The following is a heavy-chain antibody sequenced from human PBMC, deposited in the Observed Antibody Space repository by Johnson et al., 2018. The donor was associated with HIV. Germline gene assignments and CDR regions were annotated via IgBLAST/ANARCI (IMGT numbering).Heavy chain of an antibody. CDR1: GFSVSSYY. CDR2: LFIGASA. Sequence: EVQLVESGGGGVQPGGSLRLSCAASGFSVSSYYMSWVRQAPGQGLEWVSVLFIGASAFCAASVSGRFTISRDNSKNTLDLQMNSLRAEDTAVYYRAKARGIVGATGAFDIWGQGTMVTVSS. J-gene: IGHJ3*02. V-gene: IGHV3-66*01. CDR3: AKARGIVGATGAFDI. D-gene: IGHD1-26*01.